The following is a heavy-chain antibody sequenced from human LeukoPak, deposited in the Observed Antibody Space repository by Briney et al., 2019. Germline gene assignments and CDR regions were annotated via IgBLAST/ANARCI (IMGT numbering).Heavy chain of an antibody. CDR3: AKDDYDYVWGSYRSYFDY. D-gene: IGHD3-16*02. CDR2: IRYDGSNK. V-gene: IGHV3-30*02. J-gene: IGHJ4*02. CDR1: GFTFSSYG. Sequence: GGSLRLSCAASGFTFSSYGMHWVRQAPGKGLEWVAFIRYDGSNKYYADSVKGRFTISRDNSKNTLYLQMNSLRAGDTAVYYCAKDDYDYVWGSYRSYFDYWGQGTLGTVSS.